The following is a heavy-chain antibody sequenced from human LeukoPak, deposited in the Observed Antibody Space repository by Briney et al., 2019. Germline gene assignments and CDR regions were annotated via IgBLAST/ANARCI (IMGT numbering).Heavy chain of an antibody. CDR3: ARHEYSGSYYGLSWFDP. J-gene: IGHJ5*02. CDR2: IYYRGST. Sequence: PSETLSLTCTVSGGSISSSGYYWGWIRQPPGKGLEWIASIYYRGSTYYNPSLKSRVTISVDTSKNQLSLKLSSLTAADTAVYYCARHEYSGSYYGLSWFDPWGQGTLVTVSS. V-gene: IGHV4-39*01. CDR1: GGSISSSGYY. D-gene: IGHD1-26*01.